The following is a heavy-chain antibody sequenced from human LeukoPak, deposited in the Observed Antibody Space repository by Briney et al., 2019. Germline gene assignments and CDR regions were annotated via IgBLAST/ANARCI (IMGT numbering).Heavy chain of an antibody. J-gene: IGHJ4*02. Sequence: SETLSLTCTVAGASINSDTYYWGWIRQPPGKGVEWIGTHSHRGSAYYNPSLRSRITMSLDTSENQLSLKLYSVTAADTAIYYCARYQTGTMFAVWGQGTLVTISS. CDR3: ARYQTGTMFAV. D-gene: IGHD1/OR15-1a*01. CDR2: HSHRGSA. V-gene: IGHV4-39*07. CDR1: GASINSDTYY.